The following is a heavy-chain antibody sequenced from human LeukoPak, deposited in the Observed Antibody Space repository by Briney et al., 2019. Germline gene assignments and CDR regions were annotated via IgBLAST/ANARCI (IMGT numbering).Heavy chain of an antibody. CDR3: ARDGPSANWFDP. CDR2: IYYSGST. V-gene: IGHV4-59*01. Sequence: SETLSLTCTVSGGSISSYYWSWIRQPPGKGLEWIGYIYYSGSTNYNPSLRSRVTISVDTSKNQFSLKLSSVTAADTAVYYCARDGPSANWFDPWGQGTLVTVSS. J-gene: IGHJ5*02. CDR1: GGSISSYY.